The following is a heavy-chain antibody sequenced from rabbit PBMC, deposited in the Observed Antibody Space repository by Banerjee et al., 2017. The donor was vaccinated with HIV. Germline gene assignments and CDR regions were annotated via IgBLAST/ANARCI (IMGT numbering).Heavy chain of an antibody. V-gene: IGHV1S47*01. J-gene: IGHJ4*01. Sequence: QEQLVESGGGLVQPGGSLKLSCKASGFDFSSYGVSWVRQAPGKGLEWIGYIDPVFGTTYYANWVNGRFTISSHNAQNTLYLQLNSLTAADTATYFCARDLPISGGYSFDLWGQGTLVTVS. CDR3: ARDLPISGGYSFDL. CDR2: IDPVFGTT. CDR1: GFDFSSYG. D-gene: IGHD1-1*01.